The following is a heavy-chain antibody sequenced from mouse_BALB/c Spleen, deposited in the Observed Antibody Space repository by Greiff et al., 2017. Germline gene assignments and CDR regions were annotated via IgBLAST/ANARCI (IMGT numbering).Heavy chain of an antibody. CDR2: INPSNGRT. Sequence: QVQLQQSGAELVKPGASVKLSCKASGYTFTSYWMHWVKQRPGQGLEWIGEINPSNGRTNYNEKFKSKATLTVDKSSSTAYMQLSSLTSEDSAVYYCARSEGAIDYWGQGTSVTVSS. CDR3: ARSEGAIDY. V-gene: IGHV1S81*02. CDR1: GYTFTSYW. J-gene: IGHJ4*01.